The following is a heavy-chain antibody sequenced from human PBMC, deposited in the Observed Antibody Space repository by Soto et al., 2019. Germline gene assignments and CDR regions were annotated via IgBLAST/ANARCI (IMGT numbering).Heavy chain of an antibody. CDR2: INAGNGIT. CDR1: GYTFTSYA. J-gene: IGHJ5*02. V-gene: IGHV1-3*01. CDR3: ARDPRAGIVGATTGGWFDP. D-gene: IGHD1-26*01. Sequence: QVQLVQSGAEVKKPGASVKVSCKASGYTFTSYAMHWVRQAPGQRLEWMGWINAGNGITKYSQKIQGRVTITRDTSASTAYMELSSLRSEDTAVYYCARDPRAGIVGATTGGWFDPWGQGTLVTVSS.